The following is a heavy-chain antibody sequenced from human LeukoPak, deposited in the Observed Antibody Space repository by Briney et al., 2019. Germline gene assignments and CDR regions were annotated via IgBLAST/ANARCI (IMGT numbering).Heavy chain of an antibody. CDR3: ARHGGATMVRGVLVDAFDI. V-gene: IGHV4-59*08. Sequence: PSETLSLTCTVSGASISSYYWSWIRQPPGKGLEWIGYIFYSGSTNYNPSLKSRVTMSVAMSKNQFSLKLRSVTAADTAVYYCARHGGATMVRGVLVDAFDIWGQGTMVTVSS. D-gene: IGHD3-10*01. J-gene: IGHJ3*02. CDR1: GASISSYY. CDR2: IFYSGST.